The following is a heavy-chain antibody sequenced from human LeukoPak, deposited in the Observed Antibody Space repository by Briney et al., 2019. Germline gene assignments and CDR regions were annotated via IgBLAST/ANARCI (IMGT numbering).Heavy chain of an antibody. CDR1: GFTFSSND. Sequence: GGSLRLSCAASGFTFSSNDMSWVRQAPGKGLEWVSAISGDGGSTYADSVEGRFTISRDNSKNTLYLQMNSLRAEDTAIYYCAKPIPYWYFDLWGRGTLVTVSS. CDR3: AKPIPYWYFDL. CDR2: ISGDGGST. V-gene: IGHV3-23*01. J-gene: IGHJ2*01. D-gene: IGHD2-21*01.